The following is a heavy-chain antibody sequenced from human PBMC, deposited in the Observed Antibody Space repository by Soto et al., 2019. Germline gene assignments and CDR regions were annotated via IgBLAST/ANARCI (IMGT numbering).Heavy chain of an antibody. V-gene: IGHV3-23*01. CDR2: ISGSGGST. D-gene: IGHD1-26*01. J-gene: IGHJ4*02. CDR3: VGAAAFGY. CDR1: GFSFSSYA. Sequence: EVQLLESGGGLVQPGGSQRLSCAASGFSFSSYAMSWVRQAPGKGLEWVSAISGSGGSTYYADSVKGRFTISRDNSKNTLYLQMNSLIAEDTAAYYCVGAAAFGYWGQGALVNVS.